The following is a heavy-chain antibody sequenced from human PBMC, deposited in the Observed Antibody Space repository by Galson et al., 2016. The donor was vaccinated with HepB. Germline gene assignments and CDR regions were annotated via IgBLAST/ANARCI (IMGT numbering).Heavy chain of an antibody. Sequence: SVKVSCKASGYTFTSYGISWVRQAPGQGLEWMGWISTYNGNTNYAQKLQGRVTMTTDTSTSTAYMGLRSLRSDDTAVYYCSRAGCSGGSCFWRRYYFDYWGQGTLVTVSS. V-gene: IGHV1-18*01. D-gene: IGHD2-15*01. CDR3: SRAGCSGGSCFWRRYYFDY. J-gene: IGHJ4*02. CDR2: ISTYNGNT. CDR1: GYTFTSYG.